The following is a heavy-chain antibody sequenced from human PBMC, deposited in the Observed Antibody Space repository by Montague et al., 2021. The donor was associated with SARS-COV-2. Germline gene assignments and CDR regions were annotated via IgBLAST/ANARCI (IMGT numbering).Heavy chain of an antibody. V-gene: IGHV4-59*01. J-gene: IGHJ6*03. CDR1: GGSISSYY. CDR2: IYYSGST. D-gene: IGHD3-3*01. Sequence: SETLSLTCTVSGGSISSYYWSWIRQPPGKGLGWIGYIYYSGSTNCNPSLKSRVTISVDTSKNQFSLKLSSVTAADTAVYYCAGTYYDFWSGFIHYYYMDVWGKGTTVTVSS. CDR3: AGTYYDFWSGFIHYYYMDV.